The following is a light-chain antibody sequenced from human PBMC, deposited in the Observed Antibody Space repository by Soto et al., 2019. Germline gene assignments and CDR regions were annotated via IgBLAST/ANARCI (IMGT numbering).Light chain of an antibody. CDR3: ASYTSRSNWV. J-gene: IGLJ3*02. CDR2: EVI. CDR1: SSDVGGYGY. Sequence: QSVLTQPASVSGSPGQSITISCTGTSSDVGGYGYVSWYQHHPGKAPKLIIYEVINRPSGVSARFSGSKSGNTASLTISGLQAEDEADYYCASYTSRSNWVFGGGTKVTVL. V-gene: IGLV2-14*01.